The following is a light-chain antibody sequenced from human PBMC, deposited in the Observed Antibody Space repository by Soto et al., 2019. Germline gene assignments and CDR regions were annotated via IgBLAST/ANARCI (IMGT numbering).Light chain of an antibody. Sequence: QSVLTQPPPVSWAPAEMATISCTASRSHIGASYDVHWYQQLPGTAPNLLIYGNSNRPSGVPDRFSGSKSGTSASLAITGLQAEDEADFYCQSHDSSLSAYVFGTGTKVTVL. J-gene: IGLJ1*01. CDR1: RSHIGASYD. V-gene: IGLV1-40*01. CDR3: QSHDSSLSAYV. CDR2: GNS.